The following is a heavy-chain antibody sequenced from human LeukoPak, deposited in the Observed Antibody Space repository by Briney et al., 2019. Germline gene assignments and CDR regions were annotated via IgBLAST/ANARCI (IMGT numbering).Heavy chain of an antibody. Sequence: SETLSLTCTVSGYSISSGYYWGWIRQPPGKGLEWIGSIYYSGSTYYNPSLKSRVTISVDTSKNQFSLKLSSVTAADTAVYYCARDTPYQATGARHAFDIWGQGTMVTVSS. CDR1: GYSISSGYY. CDR3: ARDTPYQATGARHAFDI. CDR2: IYYSGST. D-gene: IGHD7-27*01. J-gene: IGHJ3*02. V-gene: IGHV4-38-2*02.